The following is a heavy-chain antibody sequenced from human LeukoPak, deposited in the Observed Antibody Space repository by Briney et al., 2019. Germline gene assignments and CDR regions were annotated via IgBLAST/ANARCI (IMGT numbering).Heavy chain of an antibody. CDR1: GGSFSGYY. D-gene: IGHD4-17*01. J-gene: IGHJ1*01. V-gene: IGHV4-34*01. CDR2: INHSGST. Sequence: SETLSLTCAVYGGSFSGYYWSWIRQPPGKGLWWIGEINHSGSTNYNPSLKRRVTISVDTSKNQFSVQRRSVTAADTAVYYCARDSATTGLAWGQDTLVPVSS. CDR3: ARDSATTGLA.